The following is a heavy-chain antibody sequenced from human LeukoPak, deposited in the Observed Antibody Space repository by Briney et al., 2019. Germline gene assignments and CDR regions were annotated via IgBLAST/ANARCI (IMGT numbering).Heavy chain of an antibody. CDR1: GYTFTGYY. CDR3: ARESRGSRYYYYGMDV. D-gene: IGHD2-2*01. Sequence: ASVKVSCKASGYTFTGYYMHWVRQAPGQGLEWMGWINPNSGGTNYAQKFQGWVTMTRDTSISTAYMELSRLRSDDTAVYYCARESRGSRYYYYGMDVWGQGTTVTVSS. J-gene: IGHJ6*02. V-gene: IGHV1-2*04. CDR2: INPNSGGT.